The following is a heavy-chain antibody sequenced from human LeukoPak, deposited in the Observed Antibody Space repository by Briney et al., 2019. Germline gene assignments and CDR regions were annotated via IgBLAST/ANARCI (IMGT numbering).Heavy chain of an antibody. CDR2: IYYSGST. Sequence: SETLSLTCTVSGGSISSYYWSWIRQPPGKGPEWIGYIYYSGSTNYNPSLKSRVTISVDTSKNQFSLKLSSVTAADTAVYYCARLTTVVTNPGYYYYMDVWGKGTTVTVSS. CDR1: GGSISSYY. D-gene: IGHD4-23*01. J-gene: IGHJ6*03. V-gene: IGHV4-59*01. CDR3: ARLTTVVTNPGYYYYMDV.